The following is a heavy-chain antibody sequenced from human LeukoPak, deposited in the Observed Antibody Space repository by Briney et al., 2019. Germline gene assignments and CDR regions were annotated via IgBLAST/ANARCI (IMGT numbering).Heavy chain of an antibody. J-gene: IGHJ6*03. V-gene: IGHV4-39*01. CDR3: ARLGPSRYDYYYMDV. Sequence: PSETLSLTCTVSGGSISSSSYYWGWIRQPPGKGLEWIGSIYYSGNTYYNTSLKSRVSISVETSKNQFSLKLRSVSAADTSVYYCARLGPSRYDYYYMDVWGNGTTVTISS. CDR1: GGSISSSSYY. CDR2: IYYSGNT. D-gene: IGHD3-16*01.